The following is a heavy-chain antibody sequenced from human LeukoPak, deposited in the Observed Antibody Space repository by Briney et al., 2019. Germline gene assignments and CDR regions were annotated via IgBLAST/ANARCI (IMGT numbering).Heavy chain of an antibody. CDR3: ASSGSLGVAASYFDY. V-gene: IGHV1-2*02. D-gene: IGHD3-16*01. Sequence: GASVKVSCTASGYTFTGYYIHWVRQAPGQGLEWMGWINPNSGGTNYAQKFQGRVTMTRDTSISTAYMELSRLRSDDTAVYYCASSGSLGVAASYFDYWGQGTLVTVSS. CDR2: INPNSGGT. J-gene: IGHJ4*02. CDR1: GYTFTGYY.